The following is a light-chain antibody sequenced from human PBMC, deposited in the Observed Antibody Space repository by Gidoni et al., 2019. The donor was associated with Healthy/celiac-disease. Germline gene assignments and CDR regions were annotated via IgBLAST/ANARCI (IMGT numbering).Light chain of an antibody. J-gene: IGKJ2*01. CDR2: GAS. Sequence: DIVLTQSPGTLSLSPGARATLSCRASQSVSSSYLAWYPQKPGQAPRPLIYGASSRATGIPDRFSGSGSGTAFTLTISTLEPEDFAVYSCQQYRRSQTFGQGTKLEIK. CDR1: QSVSSSY. V-gene: IGKV3-20*01. CDR3: QQYRRSQT.